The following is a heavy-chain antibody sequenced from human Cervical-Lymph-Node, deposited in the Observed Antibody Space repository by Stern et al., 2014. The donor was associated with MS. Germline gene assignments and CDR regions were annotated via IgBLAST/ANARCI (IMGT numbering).Heavy chain of an antibody. D-gene: IGHD6-19*01. CDR1: GYTFSRHG. CDR2: ISAYNGNT. Sequence: VQLVQSGAEVKKPGASVKVLCKASGYTFSRHGISWVRQAPGQGLEWMGWISAYNGNTDHAQKFQGRLTLTTDTSTTTAYMELRSLRYEDTAVYYCARKPSDSGWNDVHYGLDVWGQGTTVTVSS. CDR3: ARKPSDSGWNDVHYGLDV. V-gene: IGHV1-18*01. J-gene: IGHJ6*02.